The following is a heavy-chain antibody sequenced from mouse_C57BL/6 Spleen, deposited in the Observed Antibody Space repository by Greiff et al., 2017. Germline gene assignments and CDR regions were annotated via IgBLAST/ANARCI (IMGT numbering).Heavy chain of an antibody. V-gene: IGHV14-3*01. CDR3: ARRSTIVTTILDY. CDR1: GFNIKNTY. D-gene: IGHD2-5*01. Sequence: EVMLVESVAELVRPGASVKLSCTASGFNIKNTYMHWVKQRPEQGLEWIGRIDPANGNTKYAPKFQGKATITADTSSNTAYLQLSSLTSEDTAIYYCARRSTIVTTILDYWGQGTTLTVSS. J-gene: IGHJ2*01. CDR2: IDPANGNT.